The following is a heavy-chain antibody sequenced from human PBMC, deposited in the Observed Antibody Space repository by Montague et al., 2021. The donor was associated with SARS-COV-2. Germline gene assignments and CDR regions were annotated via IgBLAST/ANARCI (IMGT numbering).Heavy chain of an antibody. V-gene: IGHV4-4*02. J-gene: IGHJ4*02. CDR2: IYHSGST. D-gene: IGHD6-19*01. CDR3: ARDSSGWSRFDY. Sequence: EWIGEIYHSGSTNYNPSLKSRVTISVDKSKNQFSLKLSSVTAADTAVYYCARDSSGWSRFDYWGQGTLVTVSS.